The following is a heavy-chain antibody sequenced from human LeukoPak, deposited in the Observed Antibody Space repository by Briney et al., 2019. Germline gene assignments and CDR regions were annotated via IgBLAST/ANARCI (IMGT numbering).Heavy chain of an antibody. CDR2: ISSSGTTI. CDR1: GFTFSSYE. V-gene: IGHV3-48*03. D-gene: IGHD3-10*01. CDR3: ARPDGDYYYGSGSYFHY. J-gene: IGHJ4*02. Sequence: GGSLRLSCAASGFTFSSYEMNWVRQAPGKGLEWVSYISSSGTTIYYADSVKGRFTISRDNAKNSLYLQMNSLRAGDTAVYYCARPDGDYYYGSGSYFHYWGQGTLVTVSS.